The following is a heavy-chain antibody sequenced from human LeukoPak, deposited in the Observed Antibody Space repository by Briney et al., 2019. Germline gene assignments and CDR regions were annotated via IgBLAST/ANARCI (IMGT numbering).Heavy chain of an antibody. CDR3: AKALGSHCGAACYSRVLDY. Sequence: PGGSLRLSCAASGFTFSSYAMSWVRQAPGKGPEWVSAISGSGDSTDYADSMKCRFTISRDSSKNTLYLQMNSLRAEDTAVYYCAKALGSHCGAACYSRVLDYWGQGTLVTVSS. CDR2: ISGSGDST. J-gene: IGHJ4*02. D-gene: IGHD2-21*02. CDR1: GFTFSSYA. V-gene: IGHV3-23*01.